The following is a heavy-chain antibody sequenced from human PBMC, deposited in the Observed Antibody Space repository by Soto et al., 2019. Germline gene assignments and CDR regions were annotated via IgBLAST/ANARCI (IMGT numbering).Heavy chain of an antibody. J-gene: IGHJ5*02. Sequence: SETLSLTCTVSGGSISSYYWSWIRQPPGKGLEWIGYIYYSVSTNYNPSLKSRVTISVDTSKNQFSLKLSSVTAADTAVYYCARDMHAGFTHYFEPWGQGTLVTVSS. CDR2: IYYSVST. D-gene: IGHD1-26*01. CDR3: ARDMHAGFTHYFEP. V-gene: IGHV4-59*01. CDR1: GGSISSYY.